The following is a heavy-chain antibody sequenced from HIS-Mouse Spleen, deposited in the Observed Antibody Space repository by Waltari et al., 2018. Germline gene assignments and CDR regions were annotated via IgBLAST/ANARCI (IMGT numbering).Heavy chain of an antibody. Sequence: QLQLQESGPGLVKPSENLSLTCTVSVGSISSSCYYWGWIRQPPGKGLEWIGRIYYSGSTYSDPSLKSRVTISVDTSKNKFSLKLSSVTAADTAVYYCAREIPYSSSWYDWYFDLWGRGTLVTVSS. CDR2: IYYSGST. CDR3: AREIPYSSSWYDWYFDL. CDR1: VGSISSSCYY. V-gene: IGHV4-39*07. J-gene: IGHJ2*01. D-gene: IGHD6-13*01.